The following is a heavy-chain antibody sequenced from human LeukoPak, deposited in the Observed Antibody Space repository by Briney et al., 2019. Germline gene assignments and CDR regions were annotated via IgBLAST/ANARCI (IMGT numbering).Heavy chain of an antibody. CDR1: GYTFTSYG. J-gene: IGHJ6*02. CDR2: ISAYNGNT. CDR3: AREGIAVARGTRYYGMDV. Sequence: ASVKVSCKASGYTFTSYGISWVRQAPGQGLEWMGWISAYNGNTNYAQKLQGRVTVTTDTSTSTAYMELRSLRSDDTAVYYCAREGIAVARGTRYYGMDVWGQGTTVTVSS. V-gene: IGHV1-18*01. D-gene: IGHD6-19*01.